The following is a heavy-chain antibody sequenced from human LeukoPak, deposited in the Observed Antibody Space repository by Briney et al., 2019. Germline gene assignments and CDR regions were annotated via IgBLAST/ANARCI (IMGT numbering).Heavy chain of an antibody. J-gene: IGHJ4*02. CDR3: ARGIGTPFDY. CDR2: INHSGST. Sequence: PSETLSLTCAVYGGSFSGYYWSWIRQPPGKGLEWIGEINHSGSTNYNPSLKSRVTISVDTSKNQFSLKLSPVTAADTAVYYCARGIGTPFDYWGQGTLVTVSS. D-gene: IGHD1-1*01. CDR1: GGSFSGYY. V-gene: IGHV4-34*01.